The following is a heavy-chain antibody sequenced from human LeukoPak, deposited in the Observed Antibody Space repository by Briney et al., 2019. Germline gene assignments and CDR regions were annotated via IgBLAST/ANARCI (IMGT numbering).Heavy chain of an antibody. CDR3: ARECCSGTSCYTFDY. CDR2: INPNSGGT. D-gene: IGHD2-2*02. CDR1: GYTFTGYY. Sequence: GASVKVSCKASGYTFTGYYIHWVRQAPGQGLEWMGRINPNSGGTNYAQKFQGRVTMTRDTSINTAYMELSRLRSDDTAVYYCARECCSGTSCYTFDYWGQGTLVTVSS. J-gene: IGHJ4*02. V-gene: IGHV1-2*06.